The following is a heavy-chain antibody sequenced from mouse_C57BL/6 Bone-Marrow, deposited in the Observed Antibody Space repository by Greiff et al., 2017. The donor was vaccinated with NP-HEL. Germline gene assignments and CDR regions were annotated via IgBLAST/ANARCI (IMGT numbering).Heavy chain of an antibody. CDR3: AKIYYDYLYAMDY. Sequence: VQLQQPGAELVKPGASVKMSCKASGYTFTSYWITWVKQRPGQGLEWLGDIYPGSGSTNYNEKFKSKATLTVDTSSSTAYMQLSSLTSEDSAVYYCAKIYYDYLYAMDYWGQGTSVTVSS. CDR1: GYTFTSYW. V-gene: IGHV1-55*01. D-gene: IGHD2-4*01. J-gene: IGHJ4*01. CDR2: IYPGSGST.